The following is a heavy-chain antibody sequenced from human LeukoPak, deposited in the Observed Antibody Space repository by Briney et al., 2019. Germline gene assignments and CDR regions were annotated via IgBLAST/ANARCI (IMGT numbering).Heavy chain of an antibody. D-gene: IGHD1-26*01. CDR1: GGPISSGGYS. Sequence: PSQTLSLTCAVSGGPISSGGYSWNWLRQPPGKGLEWIGNIYHSGSTYYNPSLKSRVTISVDRSKNQFSLNLNSVTAADTAIYYCARGEGPWGQGTLVTVSS. CDR3: ARGEGP. J-gene: IGHJ5*02. CDR2: IYHSGST. V-gene: IGHV4-30-2*01.